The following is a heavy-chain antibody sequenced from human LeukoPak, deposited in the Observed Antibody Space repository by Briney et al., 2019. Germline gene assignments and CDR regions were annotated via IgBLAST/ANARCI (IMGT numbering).Heavy chain of an antibody. D-gene: IGHD3-22*01. CDR2: IYTSGST. Sequence: SETLSLTCTVSGGSISSYYWSWIRQPPGKGLEWIGYIYTSGSTNYNPSLKCRVTISVDTSKNQFSLKLSSVTAADTAVYYCERSDSSGYYPNIYFDYWGQGTLVTVSS. CDR1: GGSISSYY. V-gene: IGHV4-4*09. J-gene: IGHJ4*02. CDR3: ERSDSSGYYPNIYFDY.